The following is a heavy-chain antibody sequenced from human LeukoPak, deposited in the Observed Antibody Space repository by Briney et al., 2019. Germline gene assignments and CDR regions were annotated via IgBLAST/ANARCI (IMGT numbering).Heavy chain of an antibody. CDR1: GDSVSSNSVT. CDR2: TCYRSTWYN. D-gene: IGHD2-2*01. V-gene: IGHV6-1*01. J-gene: IGHJ5*02. Sequence: SRTLSLTCAISGDSVSSNSVTWNWIRQSPSRGLEWLGRTCYRSTWYNDYAVSVRGRITVNPDTSKNQFSLHLNSVTPEDTAVYYCARRLTQYDCFDPWGQGILVTVSS. CDR3: ARRLTQYDCFDP.